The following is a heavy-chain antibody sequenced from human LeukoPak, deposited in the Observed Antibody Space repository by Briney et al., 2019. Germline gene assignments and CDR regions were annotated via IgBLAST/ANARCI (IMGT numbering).Heavy chain of an antibody. V-gene: IGHV4-39*07. CDR1: GGSISSSSYY. CDR3: ARDPPRGVWGSYRFDY. CDR2: IYYSGST. D-gene: IGHD3-16*02. J-gene: IGHJ4*02. Sequence: SETLSLTCTVSGGSISSSSYYWGWIRQPPGKGLEWIGGIYYSGSTYYNPSLKSRVTISVDTSKNQFSLKLSSVTAADTAVYYCARDPPRGVWGSYRFDYWGQGTLVTVSS.